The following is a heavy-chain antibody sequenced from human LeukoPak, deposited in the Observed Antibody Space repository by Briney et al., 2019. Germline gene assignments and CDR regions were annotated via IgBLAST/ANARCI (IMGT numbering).Heavy chain of an antibody. CDR1: GYTFTTYG. J-gene: IGHJ4*02. CDR3: ARLRKSRVIRGLVAIYFDY. V-gene: IGHV1-8*01. Sequence: ASVKVSCKTSGYTFTTYGISWVRQAPGQGLEWMGWMNPNSGNTGYAQKFQGRVTMTRNTSISTAYMELSSLRSEDTAVYYCARLRKSRVIRGLVAIYFDYWGQGTLVTVSS. CDR2: MNPNSGNT. D-gene: IGHD3/OR15-3a*01.